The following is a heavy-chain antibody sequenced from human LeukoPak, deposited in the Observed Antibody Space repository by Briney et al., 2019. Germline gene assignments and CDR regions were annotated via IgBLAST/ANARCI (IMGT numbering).Heavy chain of an antibody. Sequence: SETLSLTCAVYGGSFSGYYWGWIRQPPGKGLEWIGEINHRGSTNYNPSLKSRVTISVDTSKNQFSLKLSSVTAADTAVYYCARDRIAAAGTGVDWFDPWGQGTLVTVSS. J-gene: IGHJ5*02. CDR3: ARDRIAAAGTGVDWFDP. V-gene: IGHV4-34*01. CDR2: INHRGST. CDR1: GGSFSGYY. D-gene: IGHD6-13*01.